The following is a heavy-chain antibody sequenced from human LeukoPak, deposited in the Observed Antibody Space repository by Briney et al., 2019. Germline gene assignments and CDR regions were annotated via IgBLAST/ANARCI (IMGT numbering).Heavy chain of an antibody. CDR1: GGSISSYY. V-gene: IGHV4-4*07. D-gene: IGHD2-2*01. J-gene: IGHJ6*02. CDR2: IYTSGST. Sequence: SETLSLTCTVSGGSISSYYWSWIRQPAGKGLEWIGHIYTSGSTNYNPSLKSRVTMSVDTSKNQFSLKLSSVTAADTAVYYCARGPIQRRAGNYYYYGMDVWGQGTTVTVSS. CDR3: ARGPIQRRAGNYYYYGMDV.